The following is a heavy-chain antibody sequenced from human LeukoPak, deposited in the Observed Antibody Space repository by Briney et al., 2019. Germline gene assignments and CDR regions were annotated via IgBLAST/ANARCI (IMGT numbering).Heavy chain of an antibody. CDR2: INPNSDGT. Sequence: ASVKVSCKASGYTFTGYYMHWVRQAPGQGLEWMGWINPNSDGTNYAQKFQGRVTMTRDTSISTAYMELSRLRSDDTAVYYCARDKVYDFWSGRHMDVWGKGTTVTVSS. D-gene: IGHD3-3*01. CDR1: GYTFTGYY. J-gene: IGHJ6*03. CDR3: ARDKVYDFWSGRHMDV. V-gene: IGHV1-2*02.